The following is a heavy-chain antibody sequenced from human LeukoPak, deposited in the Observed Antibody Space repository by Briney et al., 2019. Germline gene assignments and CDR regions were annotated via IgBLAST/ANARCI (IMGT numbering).Heavy chain of an antibody. CDR3: AKDRYDSSGYYYRVDY. V-gene: IGHV3-23*01. Sequence: GGSLRLSCVVSGFTFSTSAMSWVRQAPGKGLEWVSGISESGGSTYYADSVKGRFTISRDNSKNTLYLQMNSLRAEDTAVYYCAKDRYDSSGYYYRVDYWGQGTLVTVSS. J-gene: IGHJ4*02. CDR1: GFTFSTSA. D-gene: IGHD3-22*01. CDR2: ISESGGST.